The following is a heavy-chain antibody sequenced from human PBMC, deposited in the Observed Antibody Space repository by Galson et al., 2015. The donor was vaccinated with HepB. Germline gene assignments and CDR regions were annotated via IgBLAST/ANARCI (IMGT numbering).Heavy chain of an antibody. Sequence: SLRLSCAASGFTFSNYGTHWVRQAPGKGLEWVAVISYDGSNKYYADSVKGRFTISRGNSKNTLYLQMNSLRAEDTALYYCAKDPYLYSALAGTMAGFDYWGQGTLVTVSS. CDR2: ISYDGSNK. J-gene: IGHJ4*02. CDR1: GFTFSNYG. V-gene: IGHV3-30*18. CDR3: AKDPYLYSALAGTMAGFDY. D-gene: IGHD6-19*01.